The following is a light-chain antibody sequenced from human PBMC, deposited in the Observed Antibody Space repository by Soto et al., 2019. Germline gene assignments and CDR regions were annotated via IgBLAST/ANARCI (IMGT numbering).Light chain of an antibody. CDR2: DAS. V-gene: IGKV3-11*01. Sequence: EIVLTQSKGTLSLSPGERDTLSCRASQSFSSSYLAWYQQKPAQAPRLLIYDASNRATGIPARFSGSGSGTDYTLTISSLEAEDFAVYYCQHRDNWSYIFGQGTKVDI. J-gene: IGKJ2*01. CDR3: QHRDNWSYI. CDR1: QSFSSSY.